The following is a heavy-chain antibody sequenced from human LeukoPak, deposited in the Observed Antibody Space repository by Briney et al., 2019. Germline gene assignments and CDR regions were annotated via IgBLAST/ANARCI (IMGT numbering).Heavy chain of an antibody. V-gene: IGHV4-59*01. J-gene: IGHJ4*02. D-gene: IGHD4-17*01. CDR1: GGSISNYY. CDR2: IYRTGDT. CDR3: ASMVGYGDSYFDY. Sequence: SETLSLTCTVSGGSISNYYWSWIRQPPGKGLEWIGYIYRTGDTNHNPSLKSRVTISVDTSKNQFSLKLSSVTAADTAVYYCASMVGYGDSYFDYWGQGTLVTVSS.